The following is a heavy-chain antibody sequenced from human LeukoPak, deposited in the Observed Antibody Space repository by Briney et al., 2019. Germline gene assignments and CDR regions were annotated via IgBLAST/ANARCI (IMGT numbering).Heavy chain of an antibody. CDR3: AKVDFDY. J-gene: IGHJ4*02. V-gene: IGHV3-30*02. CDR2: IRYDGSAK. CDR1: GFTFSSYG. Sequence: GGSLRLSCAASGFTFSSYGMHCVRQAPGKGLEWVAFIRYDGSAKYYADSVKGRFTISRDKSKNTVYMEMNSLRAADTAVYYCAKVDFDYWGQGTLVTVSS.